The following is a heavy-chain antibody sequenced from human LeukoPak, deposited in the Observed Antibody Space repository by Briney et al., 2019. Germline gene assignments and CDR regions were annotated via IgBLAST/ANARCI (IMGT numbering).Heavy chain of an antibody. J-gene: IGHJ2*01. CDR2: ISYSGTT. CDR3: ARRGGLRDLLTGLPLYYYFDF. V-gene: IGHV4-31*03. CDR1: GDSISSGTYS. D-gene: IGHD3-9*01. Sequence: SETLSLTCTVSGDSISSGTYSWSWVRQHPGKGLEWIGYISYSGTTHYNSSLRGRVTISLDTSKNQFSLKLSSVTAADTAVYYCARRGGLRDLLTGLPLYYYFDFWGRGTLVTVSS.